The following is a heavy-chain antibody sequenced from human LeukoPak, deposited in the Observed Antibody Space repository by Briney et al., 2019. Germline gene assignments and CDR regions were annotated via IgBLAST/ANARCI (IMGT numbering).Heavy chain of an antibody. V-gene: IGHV4-39*07. Sequence: SETLSLTCTVSGGSISSSSYYWGWIRQPPGKGLEWIGTIYYSGSTYYNPSLKSRVTMSVDTSKNQFSLKLRFVTAADTAVYYCARGEGVLNWFDPWGQGTLVTVSS. D-gene: IGHD1-26*01. CDR3: ARGEGVLNWFDP. J-gene: IGHJ5*02. CDR2: IYYSGST. CDR1: GGSISSSSYY.